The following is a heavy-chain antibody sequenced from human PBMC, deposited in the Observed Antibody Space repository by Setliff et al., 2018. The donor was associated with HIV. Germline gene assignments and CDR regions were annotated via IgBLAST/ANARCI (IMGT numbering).Heavy chain of an antibody. V-gene: IGHV3-23*01. CDR3: ARGQFRLRPDSLDL. Sequence: GGSLRLSCAASRFTFSSYAMSWVRQAPGKGLEWVSDISGSGGSTYYADSVKGRFTISRDNSKNTLYLQMNSLRVEDTAVYYCARGQFRLRPDSLDLWGRGTLVTVSS. J-gene: IGHJ3*01. CDR2: ISGSGGST. CDR1: RFTFSSYA. D-gene: IGHD2-21*02.